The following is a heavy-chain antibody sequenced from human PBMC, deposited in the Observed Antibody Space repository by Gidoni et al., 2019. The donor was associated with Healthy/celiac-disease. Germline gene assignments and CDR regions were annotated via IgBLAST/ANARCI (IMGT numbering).Heavy chain of an antibody. J-gene: IGHJ5*02. V-gene: IGHV4-34*01. Sequence: QVQLQQWGAGLLKPSETLSLTCAVYGGSFSGYYWSWIRQPPGKGLEWIGEINHSGSTNYNPSLKSRVTISVDTSKNQFSLKLSSVTAADTAVYYCARDSFTDTAMVTGGDWVDPWGQGTLVTVSS. D-gene: IGHD5-18*01. CDR2: INHSGST. CDR3: ARDSFTDTAMVTGGDWVDP. CDR1: GGSFSGYY.